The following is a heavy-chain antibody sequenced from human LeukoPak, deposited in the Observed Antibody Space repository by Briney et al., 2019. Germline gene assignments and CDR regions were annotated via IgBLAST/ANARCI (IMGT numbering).Heavy chain of an antibody. V-gene: IGHV3-23*01. D-gene: IGHD3-22*01. CDR3: AKDLTYDYDSTGYYFDY. J-gene: IGHJ4*02. Sequence: GGSLRLSCAASGFSFSTYAMAWVRQARGKGLELVAGISGGGDTAYYADSVKGRFTISRDNSKNTLSLQLSTLRAEDTAIYYCAKDLTYDYDSTGYYFDYWGQGTLVTVSS. CDR1: GFSFSTYA. CDR2: ISGGGDTA.